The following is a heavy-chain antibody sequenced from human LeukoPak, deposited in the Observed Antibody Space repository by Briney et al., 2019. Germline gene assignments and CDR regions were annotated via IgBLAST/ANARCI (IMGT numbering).Heavy chain of an antibody. CDR2: IYPGDSDT. CDR1: GSSFTNYW. CDR3: ARTYYDFWSGYDY. D-gene: IGHD3-3*01. J-gene: IGHJ4*02. Sequence: GESLKISCKGSGSSFTNYWIGWVLQLPGKGLEWMVIIYPGDSDTRYSPSFQGQVTISADKSISTAYLQWSSLKASDTAMYYCARTYYDFWSGYDYWGQGTLVTVSS. V-gene: IGHV5-51*01.